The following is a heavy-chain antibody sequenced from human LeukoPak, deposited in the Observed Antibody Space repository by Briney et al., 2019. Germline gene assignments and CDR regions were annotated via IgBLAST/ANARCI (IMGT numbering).Heavy chain of an antibody. CDR3: ATLWNWFDP. CDR1: GGSISSYY. J-gene: IGHJ5*02. Sequence: SETLSLTCTVSGGSISSYYWSWIRQPPGKGLEWIGEINHSGSTNYNPSLKSRVTISVDTSKNQFSLKLSSVTAADTAVYYCATLWNWFDPWGQGTLVTVSS. CDR2: INHSGST. D-gene: IGHD2-21*01. V-gene: IGHV4-34*01.